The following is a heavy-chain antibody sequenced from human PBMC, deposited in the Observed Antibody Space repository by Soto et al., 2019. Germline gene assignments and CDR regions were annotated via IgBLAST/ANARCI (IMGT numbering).Heavy chain of an antibody. Sequence: GGSLRLSCAASGLTFSSYGMHWVRQAPGKGLEWVAVISYDGSNKYYADSVKGRFTISRDNSKNTLYLQMNSLRAEDTAVYYCAKDRSGTAMHMGGKTYYYYGMDVWGQGTTVTVS. CDR1: GLTFSSYG. CDR2: ISYDGSNK. J-gene: IGHJ6*02. D-gene: IGHD5-18*01. CDR3: AKDRSGTAMHMGGKTYYYYGMDV. V-gene: IGHV3-30*18.